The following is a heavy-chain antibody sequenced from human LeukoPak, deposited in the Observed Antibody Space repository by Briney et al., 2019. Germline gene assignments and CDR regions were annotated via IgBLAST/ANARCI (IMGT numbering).Heavy chain of an antibody. Sequence: SVKVSCKASGGTFSSYAISWVRQAPGQGLEWMGGIIPIFGTANYAQKFQGRVTITTDESTRTAYMELSSLRSEDTAVYYCASARMEDYYYYMDVWGKGTTVTVSS. CDR2: IIPIFGTA. J-gene: IGHJ6*03. D-gene: IGHD1-1*01. CDR1: GGTFSSYA. CDR3: ASARMEDYYYYMDV. V-gene: IGHV1-69*05.